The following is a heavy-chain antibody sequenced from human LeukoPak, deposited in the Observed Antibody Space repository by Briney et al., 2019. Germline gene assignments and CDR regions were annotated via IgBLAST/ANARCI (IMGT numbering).Heavy chain of an antibody. CDR2: ISAYNGNT. V-gene: IGHV1-18*01. CDR3: ARVVVLRYFDPVSGGQGTTVDY. D-gene: IGHD3-9*01. J-gene: IGHJ4*02. CDR1: GYTFTSYG. Sequence: ASVKVSCKASGYTFTSYGISWVRQAPGQGLEWMGWISAYNGNTNYAQKFQGRVTMTTDTSTITAYMELRSLRYDDTAVYYCARVVVLRYFDPVSGGQGTTVDYWGQGTLVTVSS.